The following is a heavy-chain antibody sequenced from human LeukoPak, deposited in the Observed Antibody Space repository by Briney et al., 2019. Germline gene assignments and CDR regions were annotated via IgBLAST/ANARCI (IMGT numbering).Heavy chain of an antibody. D-gene: IGHD3-10*01. V-gene: IGHV1-8*01. CDR3: ARISYYGSGRKYFDY. CDR2: MNPNSGNT. Sequence: ASVRVSCKASGYTFASYDINWVRQATGQGLEWVGWMNPNSGNTGYAQKFQGRVTMTRNTSISTAYMELSSLRSEDTAVYYCARISYYGSGRKYFDYWGQGTLVTVSS. J-gene: IGHJ4*02. CDR1: GYTFASYD.